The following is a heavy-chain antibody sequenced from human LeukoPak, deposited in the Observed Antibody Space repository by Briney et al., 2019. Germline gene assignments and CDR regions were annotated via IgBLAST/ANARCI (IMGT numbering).Heavy chain of an antibody. Sequence: GGSLRLSCAASGFTFSGFWRHCVRHAPGEGLVWVSGISLDGSGATYADSVKGRVTISRDNAKNTLYLQMGSLTGEGTAVDYCAVSNWMDPWGQPPLATVSS. J-gene: IGHJ5*02. CDR2: ISLDGSGA. CDR3: AVSNWMDP. CDR1: GFTFSGFW. V-gene: IGHV3-74*01.